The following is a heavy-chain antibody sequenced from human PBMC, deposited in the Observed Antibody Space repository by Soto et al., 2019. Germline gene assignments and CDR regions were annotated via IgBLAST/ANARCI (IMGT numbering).Heavy chain of an antibody. J-gene: IGHJ4*02. CDR1: GGSISSSSYY. Sequence: SETLSLTCTVSGGSISSSSYYWGWIHQPPGKGLEWIGSIYYSGSTYYKPSLKSRVTISVDTSKNQFSLKLSSVTAADTAVYYCARVTYGDYLVDYWGQGTLVTVSS. V-gene: IGHV4-39*07. D-gene: IGHD4-17*01. CDR2: IYYSGST. CDR3: ARVTYGDYLVDY.